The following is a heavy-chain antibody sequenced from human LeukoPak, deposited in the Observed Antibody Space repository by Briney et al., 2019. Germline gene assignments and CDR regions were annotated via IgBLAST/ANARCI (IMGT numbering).Heavy chain of an antibody. Sequence: PSETLSLTCTVSGDSISNYWSWIRQPPGKGLEWIGYIYYSGSTNYNPSLKSRVTISVDTSKNQFSLKLSSVTAADTAVYYCASISSGWYAASAEYFQHWGQGTLVTVSS. V-gene: IGHV4-59*08. J-gene: IGHJ1*01. CDR2: IYYSGST. CDR3: ASISSGWYAASAEYFQH. CDR1: GDSISNY. D-gene: IGHD6-19*01.